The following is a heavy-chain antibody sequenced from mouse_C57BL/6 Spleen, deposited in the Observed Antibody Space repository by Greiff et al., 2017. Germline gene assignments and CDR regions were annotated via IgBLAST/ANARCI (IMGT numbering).Heavy chain of an antibody. V-gene: IGHV1-82*01. Sequence: VQLQQSGPELVKPGASVKISCKASGYAFSSSWMNWVKQRPGKGLEWIGRIYPGDGDTNYNGKFKGKATLTADKPSSTAYMQLSSLTSEDSAVYFCAKYYAMDYWGQGTSVTVSS. CDR1: GYAFSSSW. J-gene: IGHJ4*01. CDR2: IYPGDGDT. CDR3: AKYYAMDY.